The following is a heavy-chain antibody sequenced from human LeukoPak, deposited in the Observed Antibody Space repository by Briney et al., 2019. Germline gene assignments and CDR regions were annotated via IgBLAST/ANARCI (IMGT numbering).Heavy chain of an antibody. V-gene: IGHV4-59*01. J-gene: IGHJ4*02. D-gene: IGHD4-17*01. Sequence: PSETLSLTCTVSGGSISSYYWSWIRQPPGKGLEWIGYIYYSGSTNYNPSPKSRVTISVDTSKNQFSLKLSSVTAADTAVYYCARDYGYWGQGNLVTVSS. CDR2: IYYSGST. CDR3: ARDYGY. CDR1: GGSISSYY.